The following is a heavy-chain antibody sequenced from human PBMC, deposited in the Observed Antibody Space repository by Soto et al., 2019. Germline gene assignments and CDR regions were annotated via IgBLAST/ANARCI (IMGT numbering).Heavy chain of an antibody. CDR1: GGSFSGYY. CDR3: ARRRAYGSGSYYLYFDY. J-gene: IGHJ4*02. D-gene: IGHD3-10*01. CDR2: INHSGST. Sequence: QVQLQQWGAGLLKPSETLSLTCAVYGGSFSGYYWSWIRQPPGKGLEWIGEINHSGSTNYNPSLKSRVTISVDTSKNQFSLKLSSVTAADTAVYYCARRRAYGSGSYYLYFDYWGQGTLVTVSS. V-gene: IGHV4-34*01.